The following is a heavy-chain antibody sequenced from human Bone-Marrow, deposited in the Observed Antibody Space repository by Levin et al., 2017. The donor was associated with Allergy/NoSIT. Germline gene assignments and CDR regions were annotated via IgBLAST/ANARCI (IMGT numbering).Heavy chain of an antibody. D-gene: IGHD3-3*01. Sequence: SETLSLTCVVSGGSFTDYFWSWIRQPPGKGLEWIGEINHRGTTNYNSSLQSRLTLSVDTAKKEFSLKLTSVTAADTAQYFCARYDTWNGGFDFWGQGTPVSVSS. CDR2: INHRGTT. V-gene: IGHV4-34*01. CDR3: ARYDTWNGGFDF. J-gene: IGHJ4*02. CDR1: GGSFTDYF.